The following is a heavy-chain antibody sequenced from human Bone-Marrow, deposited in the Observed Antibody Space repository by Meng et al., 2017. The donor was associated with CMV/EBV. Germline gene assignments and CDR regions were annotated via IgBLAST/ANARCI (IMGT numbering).Heavy chain of an antibody. CDR2: IHHSGSA. CDR3: ARGRADRPDY. V-gene: IGHV4-34*01. CDR1: GGSFSGYS. Sequence: SETLSLTCAVYGGSFSGYSWSWIRQPPGMGLEWIGEIHHSGSANYNPSLKSRVTISADTSKNQFSLRPTSVNAADTAVYYCARGRADRPDYWGQVTLVTVSS. D-gene: IGHD1-14*01. J-gene: IGHJ4*02.